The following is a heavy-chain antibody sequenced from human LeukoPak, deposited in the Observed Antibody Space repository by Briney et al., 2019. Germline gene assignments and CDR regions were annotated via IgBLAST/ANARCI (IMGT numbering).Heavy chain of an antibody. CDR2: IIPIFGTA. D-gene: IGHD2-2*01. J-gene: IGHJ3*02. CDR1: GGTFSSYA. CDR3: ARKTIVVVPAGSKDAFDI. V-gene: IGHV1-69*13. Sequence: SVRVSCKASGGTFSSYAISWVRQAPGQGLEWMGGIIPIFGTANYAQKFQGRVTITADESTSTAYMELSSLRSEDTAVYYCARKTIVVVPAGSKDAFDIWGQGTMVTVSS.